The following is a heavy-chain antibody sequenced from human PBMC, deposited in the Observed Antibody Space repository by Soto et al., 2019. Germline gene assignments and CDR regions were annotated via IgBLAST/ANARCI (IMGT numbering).Heavy chain of an antibody. CDR2: IIPLFGTA. CDR3: ATELGEDPASPFDA. D-gene: IGHD1-26*01. CDR1: GVTFSSET. J-gene: IGHJ4*02. V-gene: IGHV1-69*01. Sequence: QVQLVQSGADVKKPGSSVKVSCQASGVTFSSETLGWVRQAPGQGLEWVGGIIPLFGTASYAQKFQGRVTITADESKSKVYMELRSLRADDTAVYFCATELGEDPASPFDAWGQGTLVTVSS.